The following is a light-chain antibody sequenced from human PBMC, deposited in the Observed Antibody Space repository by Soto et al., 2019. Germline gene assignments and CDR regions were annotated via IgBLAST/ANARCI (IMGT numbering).Light chain of an antibody. CDR2: DAS. V-gene: IGKV1-5*01. CDR3: QQYNSYST. Sequence: DIQMTQSPSTLSASVGDRVTITCRASQSISSWLAWYQQKPGKAPKLLIYDASSLESGVPSRFSGSGSGTDFTLTISSLQPDYFATYYCQQYNSYSTFGPGTKVDIK. J-gene: IGKJ3*01. CDR1: QSISSW.